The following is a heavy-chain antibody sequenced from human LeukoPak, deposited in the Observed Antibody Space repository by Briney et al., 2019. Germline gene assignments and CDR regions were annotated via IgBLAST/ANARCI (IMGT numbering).Heavy chain of an antibody. D-gene: IGHD3-22*01. CDR3: ARDGHYYDSSGYYWDFGIDY. CDR1: GGSISSYY. J-gene: IGHJ4*02. Sequence: LSLTCTVSGGSISSYYWSWIRQAPGKGLEWVSYISSSGSTIYYADSVKGRFTISRDNAKNSLYLQMNSLRAEDTAVYYCARDGHYYDSSGYYWDFGIDYWGQGTLVTVSS. V-gene: IGHV3-11*01. CDR2: ISSSGSTI.